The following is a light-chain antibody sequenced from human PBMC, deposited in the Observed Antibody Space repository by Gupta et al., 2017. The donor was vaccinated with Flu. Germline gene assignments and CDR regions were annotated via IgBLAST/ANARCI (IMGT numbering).Light chain of an antibody. J-gene: IGLJ3*02. CDR2: KDS. V-gene: IGLV3-25*03. Sequence: SYELTQPPSVSVYPGQTARITCSGDALPKQFAFWYQQKAGQAPVLVIYKDSERPSGIPERFSGSSSGTTVTLTISGVQAEDEADFYCQSADTSANSLVFGGGTKLTVL. CDR3: QSADTSANSLV. CDR1: ALPKQF.